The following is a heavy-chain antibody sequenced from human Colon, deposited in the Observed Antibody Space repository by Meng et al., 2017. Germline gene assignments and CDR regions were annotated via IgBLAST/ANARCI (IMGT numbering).Heavy chain of an antibody. CDR3: VRSRASVRTGFDP. V-gene: IGHV4-39*01. CDR1: GDSISSSDSY. J-gene: IGHJ5*02. D-gene: IGHD1/OR15-1a*01. Sequence: QPQLQESGPGLVKPSETLSLTGSVSGDSISSSDSYWGWIRQSPGKGLEWIGSIGHSGFTYYTPSLESRVTVSVDTSRSQFSLELTSVTAADTAVYYCVRSRASVRTGFDPWGQGTLVTVSS. CDR2: IGHSGFT.